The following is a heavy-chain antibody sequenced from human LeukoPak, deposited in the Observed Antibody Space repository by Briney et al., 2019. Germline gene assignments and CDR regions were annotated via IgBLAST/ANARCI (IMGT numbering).Heavy chain of an antibody. CDR2: ISYDGSNK. V-gene: IGHV3-30*03. J-gene: IGHJ6*04. CDR3: AREPAPIVVVPAASRYYYYYYGMDV. CDR1: GFTFSNHG. D-gene: IGHD2-2*01. Sequence: GGSLRLSCAASGFTFSNHGMHWVRQAPGKGLEWMAVISYDGSNKYYTDSVKGRFTISRDNSKNTLYLQMNSLGAEDTAVYYCAREPAPIVVVPAASRYYYYYYGMDVWGKGTTVTVSS.